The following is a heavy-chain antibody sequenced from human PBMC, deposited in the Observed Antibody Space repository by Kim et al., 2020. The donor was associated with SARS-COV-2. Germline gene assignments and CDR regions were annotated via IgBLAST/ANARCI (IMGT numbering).Heavy chain of an antibody. Sequence: GGSLRLSCAASGFTFDDYAMHWVRQAPGKGLEWVSGISWNSGSIGYADSLKGRFTISRDNANNSLYLQMNSLRAEDTALYYCGKLYEYKDRPFDYWGQGTLVPVSS. CDR2: ISWNSGSI. CDR3: GKLYEYKDRPFDY. CDR1: GFTFDDYA. V-gene: IGHV3-9*01. D-gene: IGHD3-16*01. J-gene: IGHJ4*02.